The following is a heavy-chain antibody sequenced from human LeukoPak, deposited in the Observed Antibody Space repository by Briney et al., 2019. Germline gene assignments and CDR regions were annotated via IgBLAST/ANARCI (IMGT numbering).Heavy chain of an antibody. V-gene: IGHV1-69*13. CDR2: IIPIFGTA. D-gene: IGHD3-16*02. CDR3: ARSGVMITFGRVIAPRHWFDP. Sequence: SVKVSCKASGYTFTSYAISWVRQAPGQGLEWMGGIIPIFGTANYAQKFQGRVTITADESTSTAYMELSSLRSEDTAVYYCARSGVMITFGRVIAPRHWFDPWGQGTLVTVSS. CDR1: GYTFTSYA. J-gene: IGHJ5*02.